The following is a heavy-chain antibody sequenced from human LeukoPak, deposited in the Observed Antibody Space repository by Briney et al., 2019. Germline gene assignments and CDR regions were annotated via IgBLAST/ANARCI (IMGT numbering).Heavy chain of an antibody. D-gene: IGHD1-1*01. CDR3: ARLYQQSKWKYYYYYMDV. CDR2: VFDSGST. V-gene: IGHV4-59*01. Sequence: SETLSLTCSVSGASFSTNYWSWIRQPPGRGLEWIGYVFDSGSTNYNPSLKSRVTISVDTSTKQFSLRLSSVTAADTAVYYCARLYQQSKWKYYYYYMDVWGKGTAVAVSS. CDR1: GASFSTNY. J-gene: IGHJ6*03.